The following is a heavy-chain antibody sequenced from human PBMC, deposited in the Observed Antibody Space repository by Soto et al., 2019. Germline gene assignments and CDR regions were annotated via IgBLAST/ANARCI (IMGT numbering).Heavy chain of an antibody. D-gene: IGHD3-16*01. V-gene: IGHV4-31*03. Sequence: QVQLQAAGAGLVKPSQTLSLTCTVSRVYISSGAYYWRWIRHHPGKGLEWIGYIYYSGGTYYHPSIKSRVTISVDPSKCQFSLQLRSVTAADTAVYYCARDPKLAAPGGIDVWGEGTTVTVS. CDR1: RVYISSGAYY. CDR3: ARDPKLAAPGGIDV. J-gene: IGHJ6*02. CDR2: IYYSGGT.